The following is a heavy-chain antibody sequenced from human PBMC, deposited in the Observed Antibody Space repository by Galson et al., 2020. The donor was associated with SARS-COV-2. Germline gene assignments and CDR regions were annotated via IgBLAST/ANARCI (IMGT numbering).Heavy chain of an antibody. D-gene: IGHD1-26*01. CDR2: LNHSGST. V-gene: IGHV4-34*01. J-gene: IGHJ6*02. CDR3: ARDSPGADGMDV. Sequence: SQASETLSLTCAVYGGSLSGYYWSWIRQPPGKGLEWLGELNHSGSTNYNPSLKSRVTISVDTSKNQFSLKLSSVTAADTAVYYCARDSPGADGMDVWGQGTTVTVSS. CDR1: GGSLSGYY.